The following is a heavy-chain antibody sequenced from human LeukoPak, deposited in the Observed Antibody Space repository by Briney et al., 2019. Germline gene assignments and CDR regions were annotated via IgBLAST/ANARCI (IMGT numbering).Heavy chain of an antibody. CDR1: GYTFTSYG. V-gene: IGHV1-18*01. D-gene: IGHD6-19*01. CDR3: ARAPWRIAVAGTRSPLDY. J-gene: IGHJ4*02. Sequence: ASVKVSCKASGYTFTSYGISWVRQAPGQGLEWMGWISAYNGNTNYAQKLQGRVTMTTDTSTSTAYMELRSLRSDDTAVYYCARAPWRIAVAGTRSPLDYWGQGTLVTVSS. CDR2: ISAYNGNT.